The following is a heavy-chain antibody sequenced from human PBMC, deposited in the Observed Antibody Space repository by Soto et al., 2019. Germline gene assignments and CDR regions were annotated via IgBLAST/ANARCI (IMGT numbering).Heavy chain of an antibody. CDR2: INTYNGNT. V-gene: IGHV1-18*01. CDR3: AMVDVYVTPSPQDV. J-gene: IGHJ6*02. Sequence: QVQLVQSGAEVKNPGASVKVSCKASGYTFTRYGIGWARQDPGQGLEWMGWINTYNGNTNYAQNVQGRVTLTTDTATSTAYMELRSLRSNDTAIYYCAMVDVYVTPSPQDVWGQVTTVSVSS. D-gene: IGHD3-16*01. CDR1: GYTFTRYG.